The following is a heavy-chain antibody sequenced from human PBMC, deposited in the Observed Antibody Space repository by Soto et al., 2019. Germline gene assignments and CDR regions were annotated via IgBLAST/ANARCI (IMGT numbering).Heavy chain of an antibody. Sequence: EVQLVESGGGLVQPGGSLKLSCAASGFTFSGSAMHWVRQASGKGLEWVGRIRSKANSYATAYAASAKGRFTISRDDSKSTAYLQMNCQKTEDTAVYYCTGPGGIRYRIYGMYFWGQGTTVTVSS. J-gene: IGHJ6*02. CDR2: IRSKANSYAT. V-gene: IGHV3-73*02. D-gene: IGHD5-12*01. CDR1: GFTFSGSA. CDR3: TGPGGIRYRIYGMYF.